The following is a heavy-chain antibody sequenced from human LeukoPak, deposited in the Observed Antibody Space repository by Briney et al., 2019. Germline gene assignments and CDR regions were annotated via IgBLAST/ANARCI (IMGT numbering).Heavy chain of an antibody. CDR3: ARDFGYCSSTSCYGSYYYYYGMDV. D-gene: IGHD2-2*01. J-gene: IGHJ6*02. CDR2: IWYDGSNK. Sequence: PGRSLRVSCAASGFTFSSYGMHRVRQAPGKGLEWVAVIWYDGSNKYYADSVKGRFTISRDNPKNTLYLQMNSLRAEDTAVYYCARDFGYCSSTSCYGSYYYYYGMDVWGQGTTVTVSS. CDR1: GFTFSSYG. V-gene: IGHV3-33*01.